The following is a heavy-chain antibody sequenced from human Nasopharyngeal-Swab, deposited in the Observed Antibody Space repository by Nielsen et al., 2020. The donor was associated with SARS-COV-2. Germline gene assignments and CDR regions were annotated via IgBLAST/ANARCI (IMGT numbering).Heavy chain of an antibody. CDR2: IYHSGST. V-gene: IGHV4-38-2*01. Sequence: LRLSCAVSGYSISSGYYWGWIRQPPGKGLEWIGSIYHSGSTYYNPSLKSRVTISVDTSKNQFSLKLSSVTAADTAVYYCARGAPGYWGQGTLVTVSS. J-gene: IGHJ4*01. CDR1: GYSISSGYY. CDR3: ARGAPGY.